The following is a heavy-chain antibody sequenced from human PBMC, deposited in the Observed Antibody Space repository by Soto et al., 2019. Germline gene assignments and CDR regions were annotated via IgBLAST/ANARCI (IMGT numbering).Heavy chain of an antibody. Sequence: PGESLKISCKGSGYSFTTYWISLVRQMPGKGLEWMGRIDPSDSYTNYSPSFQGNVTISADKSISTAYLQWSSLKASDTAMYYCARWSAGRDDYWGQGTLVTVSS. V-gene: IGHV5-10-1*01. CDR1: GYSFTTYW. CDR2: IDPSDSYT. D-gene: IGHD1-26*01. CDR3: ARWSAGRDDY. J-gene: IGHJ4*02.